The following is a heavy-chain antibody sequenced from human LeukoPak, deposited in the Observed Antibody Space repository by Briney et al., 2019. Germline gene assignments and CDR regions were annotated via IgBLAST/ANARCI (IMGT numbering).Heavy chain of an antibody. V-gene: IGHV3-74*01. CDR3: AREGSYGQFDY. D-gene: IGHD5-18*01. J-gene: IGHJ4*02. CDR2: INSDGSST. CDR1: GFTFSNYR. Sequence: GGSLRLSFAASGFTFSNYRMHWVRQAPGKGLLCVSRINSDGSSTSYADSVKGRFTISRDNAKNTLYLQMNSLRAEDTAVYYCAREGSYGQFDYWGQGTLVIVSS.